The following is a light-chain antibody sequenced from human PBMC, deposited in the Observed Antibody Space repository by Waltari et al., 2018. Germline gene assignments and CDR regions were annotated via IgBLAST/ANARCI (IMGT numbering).Light chain of an antibody. CDR3: SSYTSSSNPV. CDR1: SSDVGGYNY. Sequence: QSALTQPASVSGSPGQSLTISCTGTSSDVGGYNYVSWYQQHPGKAPKLMIYEVSNRPSGVSNRFSGSKSGNTASLTISGLQAEDEADYYCSSYTSSSNPVFGGGTKLTVL. CDR2: EVS. V-gene: IGLV2-14*01. J-gene: IGLJ2*01.